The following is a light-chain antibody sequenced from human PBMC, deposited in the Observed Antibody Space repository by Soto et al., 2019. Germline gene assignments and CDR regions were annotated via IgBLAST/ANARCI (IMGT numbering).Light chain of an antibody. CDR3: SSYAGSNIHYV. CDR2: EVT. Sequence: QSALTQPPSASGSPGQSVTISCTGTSSDVGGYNYVSWYQLHPGKAPKLMIYEVTKRPSGVPDRFSGSKSGNTASLTVSGLRAEDEADYYCSSYAGSNIHYVFGAGTKATVL. V-gene: IGLV2-8*01. J-gene: IGLJ1*01. CDR1: SSDVGGYNY.